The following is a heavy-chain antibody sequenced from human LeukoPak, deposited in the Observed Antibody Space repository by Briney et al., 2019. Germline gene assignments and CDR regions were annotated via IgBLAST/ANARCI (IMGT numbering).Heavy chain of an antibody. Sequence: KSSETLSLTCTVSGGSISSSSYYWGWIRQPPGKGLEWIGSIYYSGSTYYNPSLKSRVTISVDTSKNQFSLKLTSVTAADTAVFYCARLPSPYAGWYFDLWGRGTLVTVSS. J-gene: IGHJ2*01. CDR2: IYYSGST. CDR1: GGSISSSSYY. V-gene: IGHV4-39*01. D-gene: IGHD2-2*01. CDR3: ARLPSPYAGWYFDL.